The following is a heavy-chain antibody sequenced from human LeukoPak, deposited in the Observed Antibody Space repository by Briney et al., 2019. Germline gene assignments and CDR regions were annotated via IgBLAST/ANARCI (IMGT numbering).Heavy chain of an antibody. Sequence: HPGGCQRLSCAASGFTFSSYAMSWARQAPGKGLEWVSAMSGSGRGTYYADSVKGRFTISRDNSKNTLYLQMNSLRAEDTAVYYCAKRAVAELVYRGERTLVTVSS. D-gene: IGHD6-19*01. J-gene: IGHJ4*02. V-gene: IGHV3-23*01. CDR3: AKRAVAELVY. CDR2: MSGSGRGT. CDR1: GFTFSSYA.